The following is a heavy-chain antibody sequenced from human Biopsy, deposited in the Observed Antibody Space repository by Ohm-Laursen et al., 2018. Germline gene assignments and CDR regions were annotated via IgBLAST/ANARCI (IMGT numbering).Heavy chain of an antibody. CDR2: NIPILGTG. CDR1: GGTFSNYG. Sequence: SSVKVSCKVPGGTFSNYGVNWVRQAPGQGLEWLGGNIPILGTGNYAQKFQDRVAVAADTSTSTATMELRSLRSDDTAVYYCATKLTGYFHHWGQGTLVIVSS. J-gene: IGHJ1*01. CDR3: ATKLTGYFHH. D-gene: IGHD3-9*01. V-gene: IGHV1-69*06.